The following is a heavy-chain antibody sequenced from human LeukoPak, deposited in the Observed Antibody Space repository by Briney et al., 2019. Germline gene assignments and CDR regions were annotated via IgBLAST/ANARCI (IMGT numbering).Heavy chain of an antibody. J-gene: IGHJ4*02. CDR3: AGALHYNYFETRYFGY. Sequence: PGGSLRLSCTASGFNVRTNYMSWVRQAPGKGLECVSVMYSDGSAYYADSVKGRFTLSRDNSMNTLFLQMNSLRADDTAMYYCAGALHYNYFETRYFGYWGQGTPVTVSS. CDR2: MYSDGSA. CDR1: GFNVRTNY. V-gene: IGHV3-53*01. D-gene: IGHD3-22*01.